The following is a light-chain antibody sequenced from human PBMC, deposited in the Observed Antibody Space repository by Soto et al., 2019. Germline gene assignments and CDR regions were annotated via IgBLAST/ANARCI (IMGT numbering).Light chain of an antibody. J-gene: IGKJ3*01. Sequence: DIQMTQSPTSLSASVGDRVTITCRASQGIRNFVAWYQQKPGKAPKLLIYAASTLQSGVPSRFSGSGSGTDFTLTINSLQPEDAATYSCQKYSSVPVFGPGTKV. CDR3: QKYSSVPV. V-gene: IGKV1-27*01. CDR1: QGIRNF. CDR2: AAS.